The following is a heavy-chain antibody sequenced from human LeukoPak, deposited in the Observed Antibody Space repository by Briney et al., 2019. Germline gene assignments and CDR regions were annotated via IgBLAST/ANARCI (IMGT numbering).Heavy chain of an antibody. CDR2: IYYSGST. CDR3: ATYDSTLRWFDP. J-gene: IGHJ5*02. V-gene: IGHV4-39*07. Sequence: ASETLFLTCTVSGGSISSSSYYWGWIRQPPGKGLEWIGSIYYSGSTYYNPSLKSRVTISVDTSKNQFSLKLSSVTAADTAVYYCATYDSTLRWFDPWGQGTLVTVSS. CDR1: GGSISSSSYY. D-gene: IGHD3-22*01.